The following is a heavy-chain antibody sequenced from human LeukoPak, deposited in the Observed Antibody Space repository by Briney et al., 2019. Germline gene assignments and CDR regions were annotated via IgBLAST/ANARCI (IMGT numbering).Heavy chain of an antibody. Sequence: GGSLRLSCAASGFTVNDNYMSWVRQAPGKGLEWVSIIYRGGNTDYADSVKGRFTISRDNSKNTLSLQMNSLRAEDTAVYYCARDISSGGMDAWGQGTTVTVSS. CDR3: ARDISSGGMDA. J-gene: IGHJ6*02. CDR1: GFTVNDNY. V-gene: IGHV3-66*01. CDR2: IYRGGNT. D-gene: IGHD7-27*01.